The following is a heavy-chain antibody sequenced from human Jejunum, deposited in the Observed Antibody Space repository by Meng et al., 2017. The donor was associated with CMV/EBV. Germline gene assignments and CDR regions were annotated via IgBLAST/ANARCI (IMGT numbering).Heavy chain of an antibody. Sequence: FGYSFTSAWIGWVRQMPGKGLEWMGLIYPGDSDTRYSPSFQGHVTISVDKSIATAYLQWSSLKASDTAMYYCARYRDSSSYFDHWGQATLVTVSS. D-gene: IGHD5-12*01. V-gene: IGHV5-51*01. J-gene: IGHJ4*02. CDR3: ARYRDSSSYFDH. CDR1: GYSFTSAW. CDR2: IYPGDSDT.